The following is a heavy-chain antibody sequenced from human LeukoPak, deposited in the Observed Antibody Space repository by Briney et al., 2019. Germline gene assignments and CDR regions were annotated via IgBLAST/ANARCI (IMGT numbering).Heavy chain of an antibody. CDR1: GDSVSSNSAA. J-gene: IGHJ6*02. CDR2: TYYRSKWYN. D-gene: IGHD3-10*01. V-gene: IGHV6-1*01. Sequence: SQTLSLTCAISGDSVSSNSAAWNWIRQSPSRGLEWLGRTYYRSKWYNDYAVSVKSRITINPDTSKNQFSLQLNSVTPEDTAVYYCARWFGELSTPGTPYYYGMDVWGQGTTVTVSS. CDR3: ARWFGELSTPGTPYYYGMDV.